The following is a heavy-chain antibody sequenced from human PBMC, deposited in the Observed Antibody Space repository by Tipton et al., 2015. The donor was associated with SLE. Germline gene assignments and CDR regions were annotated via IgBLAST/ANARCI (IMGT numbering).Heavy chain of an antibody. CDR2: IYYSGST. V-gene: IGHV4-39*07. Sequence: TLSLTCTVSGGSISSSSYYWGWIRQPPGKGLEWIGSIYYSGSTYYNPSLKSRVTISVDTSKNQFSLKLSSVTAADTAVYYCARMAFCSTTSGYYYYYGMDVWGQGTTVTVSS. D-gene: IGHD2-2*01. J-gene: IGHJ6*02. CDR1: GGSISSSSYY. CDR3: ARMAFCSTTSGYYYYYGMDV.